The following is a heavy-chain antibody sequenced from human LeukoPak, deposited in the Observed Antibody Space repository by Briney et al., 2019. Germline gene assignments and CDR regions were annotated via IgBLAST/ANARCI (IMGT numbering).Heavy chain of an antibody. CDR3: AREVSSGWYGVLNFDY. Sequence: GGSLRLSCAASGFTFSSYEMNWVRQAPGKGLEWVSYISSSGSTIYYADSVKGRFTISRDNAKNSLYLQMNSLRAEDTAVYYCAREVSSGWYGVLNFDYRGQGTLVTVSS. V-gene: IGHV3-48*03. CDR2: ISSSGSTI. D-gene: IGHD6-19*01. CDR1: GFTFSSYE. J-gene: IGHJ4*02.